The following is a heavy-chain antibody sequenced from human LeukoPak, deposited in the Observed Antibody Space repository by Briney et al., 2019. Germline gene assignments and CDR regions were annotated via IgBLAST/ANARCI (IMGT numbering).Heavy chain of an antibody. CDR2: IIPILGIA. J-gene: IGHJ5*02. V-gene: IGHV1-69*04. CDR3: ARESRDSSGYGYNWFDP. D-gene: IGHD3-22*01. CDR1: GGTFSSYA. Sequence: GASVKVSCKASGGTFSSYAISWVRQAPGQGLEWMGRIIPILGIANYAQKLQGRVTMTTDTSTSTAYMELRSLRSDDTAVYYCARESRDSSGYGYNWFDPWGQGTLVTVSS.